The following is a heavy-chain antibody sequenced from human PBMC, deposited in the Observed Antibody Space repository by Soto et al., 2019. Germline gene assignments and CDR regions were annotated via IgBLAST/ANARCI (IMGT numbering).Heavy chain of an antibody. CDR1: GDSVSSNSAA. Sequence: SQTLSLTCAISGDSVSSNSAAWNWIRQSPSRGLEWLGRTYYRSKWYNDYAVSVKSRITINPDTSKNQFSLHLNSVTPEDTAVYYCARDPESTAARVYTRFDPWGQGSLVTVSS. CDR2: TYYRSKWYN. V-gene: IGHV6-1*01. CDR3: ARDPESTAARVYTRFDP. D-gene: IGHD6-6*01. J-gene: IGHJ5*02.